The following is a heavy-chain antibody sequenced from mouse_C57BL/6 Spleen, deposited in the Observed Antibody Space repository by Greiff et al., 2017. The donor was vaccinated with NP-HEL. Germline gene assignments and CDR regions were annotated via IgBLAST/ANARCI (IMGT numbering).Heavy chain of an antibody. CDR2: IYPSDSET. CDR3: AREGFITTVVATPYYAMDY. Sequence: QVQLQQPGAELVRPGSSVKLSCKASGYTFTSYWMDWVKQRPGQGLEWIGNIYPSDSETHYNQKFKDKATLTVDKSSSTAYMQLSSLTSEDSAVYYCAREGFITTVVATPYYAMDYWGQGTSVTVSS. CDR1: GYTFTSYW. V-gene: IGHV1-61*01. D-gene: IGHD1-1*01. J-gene: IGHJ4*01.